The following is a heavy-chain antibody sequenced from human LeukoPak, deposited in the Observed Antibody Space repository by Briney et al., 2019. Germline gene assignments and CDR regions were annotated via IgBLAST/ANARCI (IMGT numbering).Heavy chain of an antibody. CDR2: ISNSGDAT. CDR3: AKAPPYTKYFDY. CDR1: GFTFSSYW. Sequence: PGGSLRLSCAASGFTFSSYWMHWVRQAPGQGLEWVSTISNSGDATFYADAVKGRFTISRDNSKNTLYLQMYSLRAEDTAIYYCAKAPPYTKYFDYWGQGTLLTVSS. V-gene: IGHV3-23*01. J-gene: IGHJ4*02. D-gene: IGHD1-1*01.